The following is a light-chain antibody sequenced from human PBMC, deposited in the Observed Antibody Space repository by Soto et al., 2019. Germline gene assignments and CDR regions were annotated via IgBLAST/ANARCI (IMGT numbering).Light chain of an antibody. CDR2: AAS. Sequence: QMTQSPSTLSASVGDRVTITCRASQSISTWLAWYQQKPGKAPKLLIYAASSLQSGVPSRFSGSGSGTDFTLTINSLQPEDFATYYCLQDYNFPLTFGQGTRLEIK. J-gene: IGKJ5*01. CDR1: QSISTW. V-gene: IGKV1-6*01. CDR3: LQDYNFPLT.